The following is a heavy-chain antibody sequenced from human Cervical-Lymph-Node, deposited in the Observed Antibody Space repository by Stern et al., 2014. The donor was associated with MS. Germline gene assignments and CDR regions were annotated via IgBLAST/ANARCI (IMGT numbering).Heavy chain of an antibody. J-gene: IGHJ4*02. CDR3: ARGRGGATVRYFDY. D-gene: IGHD1-26*01. V-gene: IGHV3-64*01. CDR2: ISDDGSRT. CDR1: GFTFSRHA. Sequence: EVQLVQSEGALVQPGGSLRLSCAASGFTFSRHAMHWVRQAPGKGLECVSTISDDGSRTYYANSVRGRFTISRDNSKNTLYLQLGSLRVDDMALYYCARGRGGATVRYFDYWGQGALVTVSS.